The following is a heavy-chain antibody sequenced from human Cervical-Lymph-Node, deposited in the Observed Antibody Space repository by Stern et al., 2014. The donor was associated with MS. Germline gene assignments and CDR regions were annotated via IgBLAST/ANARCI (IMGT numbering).Heavy chain of an antibody. CDR2: ISSTATYI. D-gene: IGHD2-15*01. CDR1: GFTFSRYS. J-gene: IGHJ4*02. Sequence: EVQLVESGGGLVKPGGSLRLSCAASGFTFSRYSMNWVRQAPGQGLEWVSSISSTATYIYYSDSVRGRFTISRDNAKTALFLQMNSLRVEDTAVYYCAKYCSDSICNGFDHWGQGALVTVSS. CDR3: AKYCSDSICNGFDH. V-gene: IGHV3-21*01.